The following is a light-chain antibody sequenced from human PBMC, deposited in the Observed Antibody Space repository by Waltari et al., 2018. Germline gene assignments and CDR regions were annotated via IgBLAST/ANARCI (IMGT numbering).Light chain of an antibody. CDR3: QNHERLPAT. CDR1: QSISKY. Sequence: VLTQSPGTLSLSPGERATLSCRASQSISKYLVWYQQKPGHAPRLLIYAASTRATGIPDRLSGSGFGTDFTLTISRLEPEDFARYYCQNHERLPATFGQGTKVEIK. V-gene: IGKV3-20*01. CDR2: AAS. J-gene: IGKJ1*01.